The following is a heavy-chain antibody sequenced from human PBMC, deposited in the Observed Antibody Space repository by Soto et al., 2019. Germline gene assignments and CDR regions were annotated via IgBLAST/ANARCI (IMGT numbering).Heavy chain of an antibody. V-gene: IGHV1-8*01. CDR3: ARGGSTIFGVVIPLPRDV. CDR1: GYTFTSYD. J-gene: IGHJ6*02. Sequence: GASVKVSCKASGYTFTSYDINWVRQATGQGLEWMGWMSPNSGNTGYAQKFQGRVTMTRNTSISTAYMELSSLRSEDTAVYYCARGGSTIFGVVIPLPRDVWGQGTTVTVSS. D-gene: IGHD3-3*01. CDR2: MSPNSGNT.